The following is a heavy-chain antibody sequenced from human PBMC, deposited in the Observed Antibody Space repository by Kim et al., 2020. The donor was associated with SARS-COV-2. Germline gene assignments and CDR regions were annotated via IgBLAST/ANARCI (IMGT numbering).Heavy chain of an antibody. D-gene: IGHD1-1*01. CDR2: T. Sequence: TYYSPYLKSRVTVSIDTSANQFSLKLNSVTAADTAVYFCGRARNSNDENWGQGTLVTVSS. CDR3: GRARNSNDEN. J-gene: IGHJ4*02. V-gene: IGHV4-30-2*03.